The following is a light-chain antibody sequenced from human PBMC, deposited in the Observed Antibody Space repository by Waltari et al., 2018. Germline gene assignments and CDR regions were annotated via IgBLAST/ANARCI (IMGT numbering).Light chain of an antibody. CDR2: KTS. CDR3: QQYNLYPLT. Sequence: DIQMTQSPSTLSESVGDRVTITCRASQSSSEWLAWYQQKPGKAPKLLIYKTSNLQSGVPSRFSGSGSGTEFTLTISSLQPDDFATYYCQQYNLYPLTFGGGTKVEIK. J-gene: IGKJ4*01. V-gene: IGKV1-5*03. CDR1: QSSSEW.